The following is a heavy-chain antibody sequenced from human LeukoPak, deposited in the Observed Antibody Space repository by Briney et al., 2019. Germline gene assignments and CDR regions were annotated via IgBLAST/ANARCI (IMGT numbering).Heavy chain of an antibody. J-gene: IGHJ4*02. CDR1: GYTFTSYD. CDR3: ARGKYNWNGGYFDY. Sequence: ASVKVSCKASGYTFTSYDINWVRRATGQGLEWMGWMNPNSGNTGYAQKFQGRVTITRNTSISTAYMELSSLRSEDTAVYYCARGKYNWNGGYFDYWGQGTLVTVSS. CDR2: MNPNSGNT. V-gene: IGHV1-8*03. D-gene: IGHD1-20*01.